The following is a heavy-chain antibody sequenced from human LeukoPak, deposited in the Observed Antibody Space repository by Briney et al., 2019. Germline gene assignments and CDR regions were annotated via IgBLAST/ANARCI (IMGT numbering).Heavy chain of an antibody. CDR3: TRQDPSSSGWYP. CDR1: GFTFSNCA. J-gene: IGHJ5*02. D-gene: IGHD6-13*01. CDR2: ISNSGGST. V-gene: IGHV3-23*01. Sequence: GGSLRLSCAASGFTFSNCAMSWVRQAPGKGLEWVSAISNSGGSTYYADSVKGRFAISRDDSKNTLWLRMSSLRADDTAVYYCTRQDPSSSGWYPWGQGTLVPVSS.